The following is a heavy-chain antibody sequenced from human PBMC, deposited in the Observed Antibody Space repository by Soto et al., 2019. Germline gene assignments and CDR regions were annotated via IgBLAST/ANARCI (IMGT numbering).Heavy chain of an antibody. J-gene: IGHJ5*02. CDR3: ARAGSSVWYIAQPKNDNWFDP. D-gene: IGHD6-19*01. Sequence: QVQLVQSGAEVKKPGASVKVSCKAYGYTFTGYYMHWVRQAPGQGLEWMGWINPNSGVTNYAQKFQGRVTMTRDTSISSACMELSRLRSDDTAVYYCARAGSSVWYIAQPKNDNWFDPWGQGTLVTVSS. V-gene: IGHV1-2*02. CDR1: GYTFTGYY. CDR2: INPNSGVT.